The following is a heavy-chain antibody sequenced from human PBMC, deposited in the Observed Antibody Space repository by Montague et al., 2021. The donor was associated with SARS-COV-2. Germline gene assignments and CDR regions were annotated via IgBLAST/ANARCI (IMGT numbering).Heavy chain of an antibody. CDR3: AATDYFASGKYDF. Sequence: SETLSLTCSILGSWNSGSVWNCTRQTPSHHLDSNAVFYLKKTTKYNPALKSRVAISLETSKNQFSLKLNSVTAADTAAYYCAATDYFASGKYDFWGQGTWVTVSS. D-gene: IGHD3-10*01. V-gene: IGHV4-59*08. J-gene: IGHJ4*02. CDR1: GSWNSGSV. CDR2: FYLKKTT.